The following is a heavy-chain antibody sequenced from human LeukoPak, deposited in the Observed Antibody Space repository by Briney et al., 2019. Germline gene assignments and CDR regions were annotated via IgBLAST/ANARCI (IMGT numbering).Heavy chain of an antibody. CDR3: ARDRVGSSRSEFDS. Sequence: GGSLRLSCAASGFTFSIYVMHWVRQAPGKGLEYVSAISGNGVRTNYANSVKGRFTMSRDNSKNTLFLQMDSLRAEDTAVYYCARDRVGSSRSEFDSWGQGTLVTVSS. J-gene: IGHJ4*02. CDR2: ISGNGVRT. D-gene: IGHD6-13*01. CDR1: GFTFSIYV. V-gene: IGHV3-64*01.